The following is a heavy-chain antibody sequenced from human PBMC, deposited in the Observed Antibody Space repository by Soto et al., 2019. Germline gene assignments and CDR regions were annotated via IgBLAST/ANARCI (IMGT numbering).Heavy chain of an antibody. J-gene: IGHJ4*02. CDR3: SREDITGTTTLDY. D-gene: IGHD1-20*01. Sequence: QVQLVESGGGVVQPGRSLRLSCAASGFTFSSYGMHWVRQAPGKGLEWVAVIWYDGRNKYYSDSGKGRFTISRDNYKNALYLQMNSLRAENTAVYYCSREDITGTTTLDYWGQEPLVAVSS. V-gene: IGHV3-33*01. CDR1: GFTFSSYG. CDR2: IWYDGRNK.